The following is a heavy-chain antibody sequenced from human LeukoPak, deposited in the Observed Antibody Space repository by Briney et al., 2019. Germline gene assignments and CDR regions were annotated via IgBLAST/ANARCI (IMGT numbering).Heavy chain of an antibody. D-gene: IGHD6-13*01. V-gene: IGHV1-2*06. CDR2: INPNSGGT. CDR3: AREYSSSWYERIPDY. J-gene: IGHJ4*02. CDR1: GYTFTGYY. Sequence: GSSVKVSCKASGYTFTGYYMHWVRQAPGQGLEWMGRINPNSGGTSYAQKFQGRVTMTGDTSISTAYMELSRLRSDDTAVYYCAREYSSSWYERIPDYWGQGTLVTVSS.